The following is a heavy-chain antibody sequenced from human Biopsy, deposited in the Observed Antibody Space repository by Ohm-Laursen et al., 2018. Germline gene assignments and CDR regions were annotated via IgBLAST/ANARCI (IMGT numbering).Heavy chain of an antibody. D-gene: IGHD3-3*01. J-gene: IGHJ5*02. V-gene: IGHV3-23*01. CDR2: INANGATS. CDR3: AKGGSITIFGVVINNCFDP. Sequence: SLRLSCAASGFTYTTFAMSWIRQAPGKGPEWVSTINANGATSYYADSVKGRFTISRDNSKNTLYLQMNSVRADDTAIYYCAKGGSITIFGVVINNCFDPWGQGTRVTVSS. CDR1: GFTYTTFA.